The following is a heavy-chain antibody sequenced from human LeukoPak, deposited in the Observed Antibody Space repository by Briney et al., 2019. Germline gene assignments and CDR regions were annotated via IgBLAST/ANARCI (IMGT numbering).Heavy chain of an antibody. CDR2: IIPILGIA. Sequence: SVNVSCKASGGTFSSYAISWVRQAPGQGLEWMGRIIPILGIANYAQKFQGRVTITADKSTSTAYMELSSLRSEDTAVYYCARAKCSGGSCYRYYYYYMDVWGKGTTVTVSS. J-gene: IGHJ6*03. V-gene: IGHV1-69*04. D-gene: IGHD2-15*01. CDR3: ARAKCSGGSCYRYYYYYMDV. CDR1: GGTFSSYA.